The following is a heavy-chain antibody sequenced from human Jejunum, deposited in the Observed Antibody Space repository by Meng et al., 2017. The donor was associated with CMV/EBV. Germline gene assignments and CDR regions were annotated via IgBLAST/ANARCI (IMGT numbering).Heavy chain of an antibody. Sequence: RFSFSASGFTFSGFWMTWVRQAPGKGLEWVANIKQDGSEKFYVDSVKGRFTISRDNAKNSLYLQMNSLGGDDTGVYYCGRNRVDYWGQGTRVTVSS. CDR3: GRNRVDY. D-gene: IGHD3-10*01. CDR1: GFTFSGFW. J-gene: IGHJ4*02. CDR2: IKQDGSEK. V-gene: IGHV3-7*01.